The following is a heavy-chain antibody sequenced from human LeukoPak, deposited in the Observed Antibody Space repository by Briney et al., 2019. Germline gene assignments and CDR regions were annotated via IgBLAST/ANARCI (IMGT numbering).Heavy chain of an antibody. Sequence: ASVKVSCKASGYTFTSYGISWVRQTPGQGLEWMGWISAYNGNTNYAQKLQGRVTMTTDTSTSTAYMELRSLRSGDTAVYYCARDEGGGAMVRGVTAYYYGMDVWGKGTTVTVSS. CDR1: GYTFTSYG. V-gene: IGHV1-18*04. CDR2: ISAYNGNT. D-gene: IGHD3-10*01. J-gene: IGHJ6*04. CDR3: ARDEGGGAMVRGVTAYYYGMDV.